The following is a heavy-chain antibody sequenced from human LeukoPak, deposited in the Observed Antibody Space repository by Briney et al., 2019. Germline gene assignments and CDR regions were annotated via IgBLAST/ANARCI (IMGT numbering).Heavy chain of an antibody. CDR2: ISYDGSNK. Sequence: GGSLRLSCAASGFTFSSYGMHWVRQAPGKGLEWVAVISYDGSNKYYADSVKGRFTISRDNSKNTLYLQMNSLRAEDTAVYYCARTAGYSSGWYEIDYWGQGTLVTVSS. CDR3: ARTAGYSSGWYEIDY. CDR1: GFTFSSYG. D-gene: IGHD6-19*01. J-gene: IGHJ4*02. V-gene: IGHV3-30*19.